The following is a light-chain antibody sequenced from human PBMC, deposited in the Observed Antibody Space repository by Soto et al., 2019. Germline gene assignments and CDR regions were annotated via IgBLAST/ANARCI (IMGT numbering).Light chain of an antibody. J-gene: IGKJ2*01. CDR1: QSVGSY. CDR2: DAS. V-gene: IGKV3-11*01. Sequence: EIVLTQSPATLSLSPGERATLSCRASQSVGSYLAWYQQKPGQAPSLLIYDASNRATGVPARSSGSGSGTDFTLTISRLEPEAVAVYYCQQRSNWQYTFGQGTKLEIK. CDR3: QQRSNWQYT.